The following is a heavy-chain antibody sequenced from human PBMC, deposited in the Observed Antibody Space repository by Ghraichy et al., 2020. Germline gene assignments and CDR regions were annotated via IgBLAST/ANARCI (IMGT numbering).Heavy chain of an antibody. V-gene: IGHV3-7*03. CDR2: IKQDGSAK. J-gene: IGHJ4*02. CDR1: GFTFSSFW. Sequence: ETLSLTCAASGFTFSSFWMSWVRQAPGKGLEWVANIKQDGSAKYYVDSVKGRFTISRDNVKNSLYLQMNSLRADDTAVYYCARDSDFDCWGQGTLVTVSS. CDR3: ARDSDFDC.